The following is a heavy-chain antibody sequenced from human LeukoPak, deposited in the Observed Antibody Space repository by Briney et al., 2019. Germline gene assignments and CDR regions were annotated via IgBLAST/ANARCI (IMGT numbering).Heavy chain of an antibody. V-gene: IGHV1-2*02. CDR2: INPNSGGT. D-gene: IGHD3-10*01. CDR1: GYTFTGYY. J-gene: IGHJ4*02. CDR3: ARSRMVRGVIE. Sequence: ASVKASCKASGYTFTGYYMHWVRQAPGQGLEWMGWINPNSGGTNYAQKFLGRVTMTRDTSISTAYMELSRLRSDDTAVYYCARSRMVRGVIEWGQGTLVTVSS.